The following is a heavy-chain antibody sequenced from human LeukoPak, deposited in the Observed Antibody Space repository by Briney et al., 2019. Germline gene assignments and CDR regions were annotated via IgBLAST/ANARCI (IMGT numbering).Heavy chain of an antibody. CDR3: ARHIAGEGFDP. CDR2: IIPIFGTA. D-gene: IGHD1-14*01. J-gene: IGHJ5*02. Sequence: GASVKVSCKASGGTFSSYAISWVRQAPGQGLEWMGGIIPIFGTANYAQKFQGRVTITADESTSTAYMELSSLRSEDSAVYYCARHIAGEGFDPWGQGTLVTVSS. V-gene: IGHV1-69*13. CDR1: GGTFSSYA.